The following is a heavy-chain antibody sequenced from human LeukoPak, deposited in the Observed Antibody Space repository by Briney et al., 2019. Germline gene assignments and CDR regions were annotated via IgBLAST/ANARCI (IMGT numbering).Heavy chain of an antibody. D-gene: IGHD4-17*01. Sequence: SETLSLTCSVSGVSISAYYWSWIRQPPGKGLEWIGYIYHSGSTYYNPSLKSRVTISVDRSKNQFSLKLSSVTAADTAVYYCAREKIRYGAFDIWGQGTMVTVSS. CDR1: GVSISAYY. V-gene: IGHV4-30-2*01. J-gene: IGHJ3*02. CDR3: AREKIRYGAFDI. CDR2: IYHSGST.